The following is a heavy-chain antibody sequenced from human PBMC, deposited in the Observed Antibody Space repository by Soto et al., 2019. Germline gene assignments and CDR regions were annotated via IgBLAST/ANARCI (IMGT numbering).Heavy chain of an antibody. Sequence: EVQLVESGGGLVQPGGSLRLSCAASGFIFSSYWMSWVRQAPGKGLEWVANIKQDGSEKNYVASVKGRFTISRDNAKNSLHLQVSGLRAEDTAVYYCARDHLGVDYWGQGTLVTVSS. J-gene: IGHJ4*02. CDR2: IKQDGSEK. CDR1: GFIFSSYW. CDR3: ARDHLGVDY. V-gene: IGHV3-7*01.